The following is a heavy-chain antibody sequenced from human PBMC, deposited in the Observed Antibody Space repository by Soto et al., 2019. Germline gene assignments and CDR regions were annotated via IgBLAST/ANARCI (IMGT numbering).Heavy chain of an antibody. CDR2: IRSRANNYAT. Sequence: EVRLVESGGGLVQPGGSLKLSCAASGFIFSGSAIHWVRQAPGKGLVWVGRIRSRANNYATSSGASVRGRITFFRDDSKNMAYLQMNTLKTEDTAIYYCARGQQAAIGDYYYHGLDVWGQGTSVTVSS. J-gene: IGHJ6*02. D-gene: IGHD3-10*01. CDR1: GFIFSGSA. CDR3: ARGQQAAIGDYYYHGLDV. V-gene: IGHV3-73*02.